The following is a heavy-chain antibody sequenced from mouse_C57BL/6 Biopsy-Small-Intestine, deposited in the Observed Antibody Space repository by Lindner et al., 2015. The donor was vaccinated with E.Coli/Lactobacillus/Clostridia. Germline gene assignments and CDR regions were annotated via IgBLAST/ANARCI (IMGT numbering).Heavy chain of an antibody. CDR1: GYTLTELS. J-gene: IGHJ4*01. CDR2: FDPEDGET. Sequence: SVKVSCKVSGYTLTELSMHWVRQAPGKGLEWMGGFDPEDGETIYAQKFQGRVTMTEDTSTDTAYMELSSLRSEDTAVYYCATHYDFWSGYYRGWFDPWGQGTLVTVSS. V-gene: IGHV1-18*01. CDR3: ATHYDFWSGYYRGWFDP. D-gene: IGHD2-3*01.